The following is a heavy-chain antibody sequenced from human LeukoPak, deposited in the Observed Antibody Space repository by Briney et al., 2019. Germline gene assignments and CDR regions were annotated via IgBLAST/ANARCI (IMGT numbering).Heavy chain of an antibody. J-gene: IGHJ4*02. V-gene: IGHV3-30-3*01. Sequence: PGGSLRLSCAASGFTFSSYTIHWVRQAPGKGLEWVAVISYDGSNKFYADSVKGRFTVSRDNSKNTLNLQMNSLRAEDTAVYYCASNYDSSGYYSAVDYWGQGTLVTVPS. CDR2: ISYDGSNK. CDR3: ASNYDSSGYYSAVDY. CDR1: GFTFSSYT. D-gene: IGHD3-22*01.